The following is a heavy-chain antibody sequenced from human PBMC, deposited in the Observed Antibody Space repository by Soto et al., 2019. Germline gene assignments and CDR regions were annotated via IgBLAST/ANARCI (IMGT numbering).Heavy chain of an antibody. V-gene: IGHV3-23*01. CDR3: ARRGSGSYYDY. J-gene: IGHJ4*02. CDR1: GFTFSSYA. Sequence: EVQLLESGGGLVQPGGSLRLSCAASGFTFSSYAMRWVRQAPVKGLEWVSAISGSGDSTYYADSVKGRFTISRDNSKNTLYLQMNSLCGEETALYYCARRGSGSYYDYWGQGTLVTVSS. CDR2: ISGSGDST. D-gene: IGHD1-26*01.